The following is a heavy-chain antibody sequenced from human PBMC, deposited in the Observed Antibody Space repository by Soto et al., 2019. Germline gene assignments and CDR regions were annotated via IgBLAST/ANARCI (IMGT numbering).Heavy chain of an antibody. Sequence: GGSLRLSCAASGFTFSSYAMSWVRQAPGKGLEWVSAISGSGGSTYYADSVKGRFTISRDNSKNTLYLQMNSLRAEDTAVYYCAKDRSLYGDYAEDAFDIWGQGTMVTVSS. CDR2: ISGSGGST. D-gene: IGHD4-17*01. CDR3: AKDRSLYGDYAEDAFDI. V-gene: IGHV3-23*01. CDR1: GFTFSSYA. J-gene: IGHJ3*02.